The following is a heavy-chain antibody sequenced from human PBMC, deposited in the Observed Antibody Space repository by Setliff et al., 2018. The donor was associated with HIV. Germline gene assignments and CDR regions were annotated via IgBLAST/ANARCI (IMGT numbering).Heavy chain of an antibody. D-gene: IGHD3-10*01. Sequence: PGESLKISCKGSGYNFANHYISWVRQKPGKGLEWMGKMDPSNSYTNYDPSFQGHVTMSADTSINTAYLHFNNLKASDSAIYYCARHGEEHPSSFFDPWGQGTPVTVSS. CDR1: GYNFANHY. CDR3: ARHGEEHPSSFFDP. CDR2: MDPSNSYT. V-gene: IGHV5-10-1*01. J-gene: IGHJ5*02.